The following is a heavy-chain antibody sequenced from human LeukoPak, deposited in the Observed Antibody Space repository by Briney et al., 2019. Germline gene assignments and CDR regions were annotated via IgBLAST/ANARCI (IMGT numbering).Heavy chain of an antibody. CDR3: TTLDTAMAPDY. CDR1: GFTFCDYA. J-gene: IGHJ4*02. D-gene: IGHD5-18*01. Sequence: GGSLRLSCTASGFTFCDYAMSRVRQAPGKGLEWVVFIRSKAYGGTTEYAASVKGTFTISRDHCKRIAYLQMNSLKTEDTAVYYCTTLDTAMAPDYWGQGTLVTVSS. CDR2: IRSKAYGGTT. V-gene: IGHV3-49*04.